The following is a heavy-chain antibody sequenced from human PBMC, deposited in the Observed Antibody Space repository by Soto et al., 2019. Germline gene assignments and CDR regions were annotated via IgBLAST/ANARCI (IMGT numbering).Heavy chain of an antibody. Sequence: EVQLVESGGGVVRPGGSLRLSCAASGFTFDDYGMSWVRQAPGKGLEWVSGINWNGGSTGYADSVKGRFTISRDNAKSSLYLLMNSLRAEDTALYYCARLYSSGWYGPGRYWGQGTLVTVSS. CDR3: ARLYSSGWYGPGRY. J-gene: IGHJ4*02. D-gene: IGHD6-19*01. V-gene: IGHV3-20*04. CDR2: INWNGGST. CDR1: GFTFDDYG.